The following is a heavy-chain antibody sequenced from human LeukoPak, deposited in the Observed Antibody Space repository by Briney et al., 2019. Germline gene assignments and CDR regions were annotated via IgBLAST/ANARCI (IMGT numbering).Heavy chain of an antibody. V-gene: IGHV3-21*01. CDR1: GFTFSSYS. J-gene: IGHJ4*02. CDR3: ARDPPSYYYDSSGRGYYFDY. CDR2: ISSSSSYI. Sequence: GGSLRLSCAASGFTFSSYSMDWVRQAPGKGLEWVSSISSSSSYIHYADSVKGRFTISRDNAKNSLYLQMNSLGAEDTAVYYCARDPPSYYYDSSGRGYYFDYWGQGTLVTVSS. D-gene: IGHD3-22*01.